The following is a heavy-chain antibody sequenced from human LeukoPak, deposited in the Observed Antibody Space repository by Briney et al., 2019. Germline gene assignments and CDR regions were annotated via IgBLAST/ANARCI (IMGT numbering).Heavy chain of an antibody. V-gene: IGHV4-59*01. CDR2: MYYSGNT. CDR1: GGSISGYY. D-gene: IGHD3-22*01. Sequence: SETLSLTCAVSGGSISGYYWSWIRQPPGKGLEWIGYMYYSGNTKYNPSLKSRVTISVDTSKNQFSLKLSSVTAADTAVYYCARGPNYYDSSGYYYGYWGQGTLVTVSS. J-gene: IGHJ4*02. CDR3: ARGPNYYDSSGYYYGY.